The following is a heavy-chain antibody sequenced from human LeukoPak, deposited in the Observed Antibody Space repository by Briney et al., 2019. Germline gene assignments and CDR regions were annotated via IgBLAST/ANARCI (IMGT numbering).Heavy chain of an antibody. J-gene: IGHJ4*02. D-gene: IGHD3-22*01. Sequence: GGSLRFSCAASGFTFSSYSMNWVRQAPGKGLEWVSYISSSSSTIYYADSVKGRFTISRDNAKNSLYLQMNSLRDEDTAVYYCARDLGYDSSGYYSLDYWGQGTLVTVSS. CDR2: ISSSSSTI. CDR3: ARDLGYDSSGYYSLDY. CDR1: GFTFSSYS. V-gene: IGHV3-48*02.